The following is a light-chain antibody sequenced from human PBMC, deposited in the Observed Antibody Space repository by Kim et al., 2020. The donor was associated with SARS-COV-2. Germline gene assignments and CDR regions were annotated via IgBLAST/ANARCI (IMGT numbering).Light chain of an antibody. V-gene: IGKV3-15*01. Sequence: VSPGERATPSCSASQSVSSNLAWYQQKPGQAPRLLIYGASTRATGIPARFSGSGSGTEFTLTISSLQSEDFAVYYCQQYNNWPPSSFGQGTKLEI. CDR2: GAS. CDR1: QSVSSN. CDR3: QQYNNWPPSS. J-gene: IGKJ2*03.